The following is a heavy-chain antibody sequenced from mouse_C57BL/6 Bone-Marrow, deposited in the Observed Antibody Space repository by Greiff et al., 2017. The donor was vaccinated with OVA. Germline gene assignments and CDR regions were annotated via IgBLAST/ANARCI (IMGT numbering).Heavy chain of an antibody. CDR3: TLYYSSAY. CDR2: IRLKSDNYAT. V-gene: IGHV6-3*01. J-gene: IGHJ3*01. Sequence: EVKVVESGGGLVQPGGSMKLSCVASGFTFSNYWMNWVRQSPEKGLEWVAQIRLKSDNYATHYAESVKGRFTISRDDSKSSVYLQMNNLRAEDTGIYYCTLYYSSAYWGQGTLVTVSA. CDR1: GFTFSNYW. D-gene: IGHD2-1*01.